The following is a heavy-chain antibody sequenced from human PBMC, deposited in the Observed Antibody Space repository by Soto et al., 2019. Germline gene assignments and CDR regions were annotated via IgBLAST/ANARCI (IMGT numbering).Heavy chain of an antibody. CDR2: IHSSGGT. V-gene: IGHV4-39*02. D-gene: IGHD2-15*01. J-gene: IGHJ4*02. CDR3: GRLAEAATGHTDFDF. CDR1: GASIKSRNYF. Sequence: QLQLQETGPGLVKPSETLSLTCTVSGASIKSRNYFWGWIRQPPGKGLEFVGSIHSSGGTYYNPSLNSRVTVTGDSSNSHFSLTLKSLTATDTAVYYCGRLAEAATGHTDFDFWGQGTLVTVSS.